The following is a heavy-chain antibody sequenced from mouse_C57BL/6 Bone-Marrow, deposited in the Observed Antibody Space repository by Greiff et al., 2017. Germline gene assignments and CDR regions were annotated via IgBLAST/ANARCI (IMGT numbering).Heavy chain of an antibody. CDR3: ARNSNYYYAMDY. D-gene: IGHD2-5*01. Sequence: EVHLVESGPGMVKPSQSLSLTCTVTGYSITSGYDWHWIRHFPGNKLEWMGYISYSGSTNYNPSLKSRISITHDTSKNHFFLKLNSVTTEDTATYYCARNSNYYYAMDYWGQGTSVTVSS. J-gene: IGHJ4*01. CDR2: ISYSGST. CDR1: GYSITSGYD. V-gene: IGHV3-1*01.